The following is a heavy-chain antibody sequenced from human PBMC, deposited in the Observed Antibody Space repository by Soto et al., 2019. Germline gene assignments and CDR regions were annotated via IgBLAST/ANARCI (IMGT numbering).Heavy chain of an antibody. V-gene: IGHV3-53*04. CDR1: GFTVSSNY. CDR3: ARVRYDFWSGYYTSYYFDY. J-gene: IGHJ4*02. CDR2: IYSGGST. Sequence: GGSLRLSCAASGFTVSSNYMSWVRQAPGKGLEWVSVIYSGGSTYYADSVKGRFTISRHNSKNTLYLQMNSLRAEDTAVYYCARVRYDFWSGYYTSYYFDYWGQGTLVTVSS. D-gene: IGHD3-3*01.